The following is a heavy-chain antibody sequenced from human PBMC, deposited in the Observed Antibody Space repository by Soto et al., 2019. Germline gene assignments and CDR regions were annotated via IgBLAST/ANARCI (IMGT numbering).Heavy chain of an antibody. D-gene: IGHD3-22*01. J-gene: IGHJ4*02. CDR2: IYYSGST. Sequence: PSETLSLTCTVSGGSISSYYWNWIRQPPGKGLEWIGYIYYSGSTNYNPSLKSRVTISVDTSKNQFSLKLSSVTAADTAVYYCARHILNYDSSGYHFIDYWGQGTLVTVSS. V-gene: IGHV4-59*08. CDR3: ARHILNYDSSGYHFIDY. CDR1: GGSISSYY.